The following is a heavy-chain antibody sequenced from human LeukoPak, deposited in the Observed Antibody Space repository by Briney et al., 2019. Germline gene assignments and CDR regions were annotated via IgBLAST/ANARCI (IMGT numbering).Heavy chain of an antibody. J-gene: IGHJ4*02. Sequence: GGSLRLSCVDSGFTFTNAWMSWVRQAPGKGLEWIGRIKSRTDGETTNYAEPVRGRFTISRDDSKSAVYLQMNSLKIEDTAVYYCTTDLGTYYHGSQRLIPIDYWGQGTLVTVSS. CDR3: TTDLGTYYHGSQRLIPIDY. CDR2: IKSRTDGETT. CDR1: GFTFTNAW. D-gene: IGHD3-10*01. V-gene: IGHV3-15*01.